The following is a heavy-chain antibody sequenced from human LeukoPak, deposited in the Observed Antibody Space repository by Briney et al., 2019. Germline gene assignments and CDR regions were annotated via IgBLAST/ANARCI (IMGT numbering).Heavy chain of an antibody. D-gene: IGHD2/OR15-2a*01. Sequence: GGSLRLSCVASGFTFSTYTMNWIRQAPGKGLEWVSCSIGSGGSAFYADSVKGRFSISRDNAKNSLYLQMNSLRVEDTAVYSCVRGESGIQENSFDIWGQGTLVTVSS. V-gene: IGHV3-21*04. CDR2: SIGSGGSA. CDR3: VRGESGIQENSFDI. J-gene: IGHJ3*02. CDR1: GFTFSTYT.